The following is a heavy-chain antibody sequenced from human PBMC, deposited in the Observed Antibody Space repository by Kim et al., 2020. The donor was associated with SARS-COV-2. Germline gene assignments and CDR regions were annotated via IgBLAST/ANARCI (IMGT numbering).Heavy chain of an antibody. D-gene: IGHD6-13*01. CDR2: INPNSGGT. J-gene: IGHJ4*02. CDR1: GYTFTGYY. Sequence: SVLVSCKASGYTFTGYYMHCVLFFPLYFFEWMGWINPNSGGTNYAQKFKCWVTMTWDTSIITAYMELSRLRSDDTAVYYCARVAGSSWYRVRYYFDYWGQGTLVTVSS. CDR3: ARVAGSSWYRVRYYFDY. V-gene: IGHV1-2*04.